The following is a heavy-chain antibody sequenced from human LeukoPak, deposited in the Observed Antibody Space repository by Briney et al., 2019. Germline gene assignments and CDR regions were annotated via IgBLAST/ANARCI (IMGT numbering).Heavy chain of an antibody. J-gene: IGHJ4*02. CDR2: INHSGST. V-gene: IGHV4-34*01. D-gene: IGHD6-19*01. CDR1: GGSFSGYY. Sequence: SETLSLTCAVYGGSFSGYYWSWIRQPPGKGPEWIGEINHSGSTNYNPSLKSRVTISVDTSKNQFSLKLSSVTAADTAVYYCATRTSSGWYFGFDYWGQGTLVTVTS. CDR3: ATRTSSGWYFGFDY.